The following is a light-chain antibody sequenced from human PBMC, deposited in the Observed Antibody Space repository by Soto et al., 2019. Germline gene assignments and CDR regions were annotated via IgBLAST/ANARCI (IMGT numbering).Light chain of an antibody. CDR1: QSISNW. CDR2: RAS. CDR3: QQYNTDSHT. Sequence: DIQMTQSPSTLSASVGDRVTITCRASQSISNWLAWYQQKPGKAPKRLIYRASALERGVPSRFTGSGSGTEFTLTISSLQPDDFAIYFCQQYNTDSHTFGQGTKVDIK. J-gene: IGKJ2*01. V-gene: IGKV1-5*03.